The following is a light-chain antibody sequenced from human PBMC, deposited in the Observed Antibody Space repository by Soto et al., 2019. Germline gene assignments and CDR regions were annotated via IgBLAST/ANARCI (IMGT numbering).Light chain of an antibody. V-gene: IGKV1-9*01. Sequence: DIQLTQSPSFLSASVGDRVTITCRASQDISSHLAWYQQKLGKAPKLLIYAASTLQSGVPSGFGGSGSGTEFTLTITSLQPEDFATYYCQQVKTYPLTFGGGTEVEIK. J-gene: IGKJ4*01. CDR2: AAS. CDR1: QDISSH. CDR3: QQVKTYPLT.